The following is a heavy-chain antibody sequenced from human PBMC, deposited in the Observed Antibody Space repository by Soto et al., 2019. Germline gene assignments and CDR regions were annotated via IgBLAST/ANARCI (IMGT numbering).Heavy chain of an antibody. D-gene: IGHD3-10*01. V-gene: IGHV4-31*03. CDR3: ARSSVGFGDLKS. Sequence: QVQLQETGPGLVKPSQTLSLTCTVSGASISSRTDYWTWVRQHPGEGLEWIGYFYDSETTHYNPSLRRGISISVDTSKHHFSRKMRYVTAADTAVYFCARSSVGFGDLKSWGQGAVVVVSS. J-gene: IGHJ4*02. CDR2: FYDSETT. CDR1: GASISSRTDY.